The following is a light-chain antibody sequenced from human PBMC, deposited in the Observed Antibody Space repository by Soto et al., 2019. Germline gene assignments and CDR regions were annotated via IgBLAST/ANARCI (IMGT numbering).Light chain of an antibody. CDR3: QQYNSWPLT. Sequence: EIVLTQSPGTLSLSPGEIATLSFRASQSVISSSAWYQQKPGQAPRLLISGASTRATGIPTRISGSGSGTEFTLTISSLQSEDFAVYYCQQYNSWPLTFGGGTKVDI. CDR1: QSVISS. J-gene: IGKJ4*01. CDR2: GAS. V-gene: IGKV3-15*01.